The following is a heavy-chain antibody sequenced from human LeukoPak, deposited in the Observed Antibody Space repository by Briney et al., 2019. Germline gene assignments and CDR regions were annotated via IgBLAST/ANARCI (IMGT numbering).Heavy chain of an antibody. CDR2: ISSSSSTI. V-gene: IGHV3-48*02. CDR3: ARDRIWFGELLYGDPAVDY. Sequence: PGGSLRLSCAASGFTFSSYSMNWVRQAPGKGLEWVSYISSSSSTIYYTDSVKGRFTISRDNAKNSLYLQMNSLRDEDTAVYYCARDRIWFGELLYGDPAVDYWGQGTLVTVSS. J-gene: IGHJ4*02. D-gene: IGHD3-10*01. CDR1: GFTFSSYS.